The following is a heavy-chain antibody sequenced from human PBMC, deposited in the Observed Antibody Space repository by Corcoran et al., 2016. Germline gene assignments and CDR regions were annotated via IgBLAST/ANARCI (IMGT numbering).Heavy chain of an antibody. CDR2: IYPGDADT. Sequence: EVQLVQSGAEVKKPGESLKISCKVSGYNFITYWIGWVRQMPGKGLEWMGIIYPGDADTRYSPSFQGQVTISADKSISTAYLQWSSLKASDTAMYFCAGGGRMSMVVVPAANGMDVWGQGTTVTVSS. V-gene: IGHV5-51*01. J-gene: IGHJ6*02. CDR3: AGGGRMSMVVVPAANGMDV. CDR1: GYNFITYW. D-gene: IGHD2-2*01.